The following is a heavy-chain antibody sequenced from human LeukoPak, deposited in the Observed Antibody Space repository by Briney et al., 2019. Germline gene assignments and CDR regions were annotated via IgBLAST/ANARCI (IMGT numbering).Heavy chain of an antibody. Sequence: SETLSLTCTVSGGHISSSSYYWRWIRQPPGKGLEWFGCIYYSERTSYNPSLKSQVTISVDTSKNQFSMKRSSVTAAVTAVYYCAKILVGSGYCSGGSCYPAHFPDYWGQGTLVTVSS. CDR1: GGHISSSSYY. J-gene: IGHJ4*02. D-gene: IGHD2-15*01. CDR3: AKILVGSGYCSGGSCYPAHFPDY. CDR2: IYYSERT. V-gene: IGHV4-39*01.